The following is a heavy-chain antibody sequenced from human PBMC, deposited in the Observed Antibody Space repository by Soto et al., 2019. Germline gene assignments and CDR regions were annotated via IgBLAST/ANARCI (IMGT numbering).Heavy chain of an antibody. D-gene: IGHD6-19*01. CDR2: ISSSGSTI. J-gene: IGHJ6*04. CDR1: GFTFSDYY. Sequence: GGSLRLSCAASGFTFSDYYMSWIRQAPGKGLEWVSYISSSGSTIYYADSVKGRFTISRDNAKNSLYLQMNSLRAEDTAVYYCARDAPLYSIAVAWWGKGTTVTVSS. CDR3: ARDAPLYSIAVAW. V-gene: IGHV3-11*01.